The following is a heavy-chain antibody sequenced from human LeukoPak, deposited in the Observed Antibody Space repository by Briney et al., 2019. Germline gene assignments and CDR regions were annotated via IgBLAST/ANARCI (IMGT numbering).Heavy chain of an antibody. CDR1: GGSISSYY. D-gene: IGHD3-10*01. V-gene: IGHV4-59*01. J-gene: IGHJ4*02. CDR2: IHYSGST. Sequence: SETLSLTCTVSGGSISSYYWSWIRQPPGKGLEWIGYIHYSGSTNYNPSLKSRVTISVDMSKNQFSLKLSSVTAADTAVYYCARAKTILWFGESLNYFDYWGQGTLVTVSS. CDR3: ARAKTILWFGESLNYFDY.